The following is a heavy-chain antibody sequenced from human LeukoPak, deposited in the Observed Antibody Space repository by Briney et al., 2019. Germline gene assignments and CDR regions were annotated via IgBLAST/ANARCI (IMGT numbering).Heavy chain of an antibody. CDR1: GFTFSSYW. J-gene: IGHJ4*02. Sequence: GGSLRLSCGVSGFTFSSYWMNWVRQAPGKGLEWVANIWQEGSEKYYVDSVKGRFTISRDNAKNSLFLQMNSLRVEDTALYYCARDQNLISWGLDYFDYWGQGTLVTVSS. V-gene: IGHV3-7*01. D-gene: IGHD7-27*01. CDR2: IWQEGSEK. CDR3: ARDQNLISWGLDYFDY.